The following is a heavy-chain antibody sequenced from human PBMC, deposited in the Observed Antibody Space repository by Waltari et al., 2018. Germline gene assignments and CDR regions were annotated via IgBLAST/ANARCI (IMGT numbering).Heavy chain of an antibody. CDR1: GYTLTELS. CDR2: FDPEDGET. D-gene: IGHD6-19*01. Sequence: QVQLVQSGAEVKKPGASVKVSCKVSGYTLTELSMHWVRQAPGKGLEWMGGFDPEDGETIYAQKFQGRVTMTEYTSTDTAYMELSSLRSEDTAVYYCATGFVRPDAVADGFRGMDVWGQGTTVTVSS. V-gene: IGHV1-24*01. CDR3: ATGFVRPDAVADGFRGMDV. J-gene: IGHJ6*02.